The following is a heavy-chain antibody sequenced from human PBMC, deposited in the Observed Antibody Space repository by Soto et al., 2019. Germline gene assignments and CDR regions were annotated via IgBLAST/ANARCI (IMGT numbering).Heavy chain of an antibody. V-gene: IGHV3-7*05. Sequence: EVHPVESGGGLVQPGGSLRLSCAVSGLTLSRYWMSWVRPAPGKGLEWVANINQDGSDKNYLDSVKGRFTVSRDNAKNSLYLQMNGLRVEDTAVYFCARGHYGMEDWGQGTTVTVSS. J-gene: IGHJ6*02. CDR2: INQDGSDK. CDR3: ARGHYGMED. CDR1: GLTLSRYW.